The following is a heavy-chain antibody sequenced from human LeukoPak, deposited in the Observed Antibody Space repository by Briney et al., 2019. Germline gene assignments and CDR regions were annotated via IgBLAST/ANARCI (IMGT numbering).Heavy chain of an antibody. CDR3: ARDSEAVAGTNYAFDI. D-gene: IGHD6-19*01. J-gene: IGHJ3*02. CDR2: IYTSGST. Sequence: KPSETLSLTCTVSGGSISSYYWSWIRQPAGKGLEWIGRIYTSGSTNYNPSLKNRVTMSVDTSKNQFSLKLSSVTAADTAVYYCARDSEAVAGTNYAFDIWGQGTMVTVSS. V-gene: IGHV4-4*07. CDR1: GGSISSYY.